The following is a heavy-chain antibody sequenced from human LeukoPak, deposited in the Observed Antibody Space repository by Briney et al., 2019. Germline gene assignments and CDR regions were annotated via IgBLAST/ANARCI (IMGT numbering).Heavy chain of an antibody. D-gene: IGHD5-24*01. CDR3: ARHGHYYGMDV. J-gene: IGHJ6*01. CDR1: GYSFTSYW. CDR2: IDPSDSYT. V-gene: IGHV5-10-1*01. Sequence: GESLRISCKGSGYSFTSYWLSGVRQMPGKGVEGMGRIDPSDSYTNYSPSFQGHVTISADQSISTAYLQWSSLKASDTAMYYCARHGHYYGMDVWGQGTRVSVSS.